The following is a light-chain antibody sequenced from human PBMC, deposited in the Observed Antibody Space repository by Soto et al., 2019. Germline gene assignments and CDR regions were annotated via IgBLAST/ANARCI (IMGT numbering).Light chain of an antibody. J-gene: IGLJ2*01. V-gene: IGLV1-40*01. CDR3: QSYDMSLSAAV. CDR1: SSNIGSVYE. CDR2: SNS. Sequence: QSVLTQPPSVSGAPGQRVTISCTGSSSNIGSVYEVHWYQQLPGTAPKLVIYSNSKRPSGVPDRFSGSKSGTSASLAITGLQAEDEADYYCQSYDMSLSAAVFGGGTKRTVL.